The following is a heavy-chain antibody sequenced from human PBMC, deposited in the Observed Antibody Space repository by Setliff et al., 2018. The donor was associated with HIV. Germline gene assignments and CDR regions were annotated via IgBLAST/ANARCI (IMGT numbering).Heavy chain of an antibody. Sequence: GGSLRLSCAASGFTSTDFGMHWVRQASGKGLEWLAFIHYDGNNKLYSDSVKGRFTISRDKSTNTLYLQMNSLRLEDTAVYYCAKEGTSGWVLIDYWGQGTLVTVSS. J-gene: IGHJ4*02. CDR2: IHYDGNNK. CDR1: GFTSTDFG. D-gene: IGHD2-2*01. CDR3: AKEGTSGWVLIDY. V-gene: IGHV3-30*02.